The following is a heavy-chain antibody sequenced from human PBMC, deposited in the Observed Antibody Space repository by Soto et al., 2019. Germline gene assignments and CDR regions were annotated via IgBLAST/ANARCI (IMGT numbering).Heavy chain of an antibody. CDR1: GGTFSSYT. V-gene: IGHV1-69*02. D-gene: IGHD2-15*01. J-gene: IGHJ4*02. CDR3: ARACSGGSCGADY. Sequence: QVQLVQSGAEVKKPGSSVKVSCKASGGTFSSYTISWVRQAPGQGLEWMGRIIPILGIANYAQKFQGRVTITADKSTSTAYMELSSLRSEDTAVYYCARACSGGSCGADYWGQGTLVTVSS. CDR2: IIPILGIA.